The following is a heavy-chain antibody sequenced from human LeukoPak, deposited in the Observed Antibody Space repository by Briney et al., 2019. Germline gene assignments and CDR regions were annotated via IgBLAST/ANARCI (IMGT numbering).Heavy chain of an antibody. D-gene: IGHD2-21*01. V-gene: IGHV3-23*01. J-gene: IGHJ4*02. CDR1: GMTHRNYG. CDR2: RSGSGGGT. CDR3: AKRGVVIRVFLVGFHKEAYYFDP. Sequence: GGSVRLSCAGSGMTHRNYGMRGVRQAAGRGREWVGGRSGSGGGTHYAGSVQGRFTIPRDNPKNPLYIQMHSLRAEDTAVYFCAKRGVVIRVFLVGFHKEAYYFDPWGQGALVPVSS.